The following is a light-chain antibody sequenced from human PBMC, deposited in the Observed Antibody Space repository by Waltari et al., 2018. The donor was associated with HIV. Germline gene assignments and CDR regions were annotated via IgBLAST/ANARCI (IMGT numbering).Light chain of an antibody. V-gene: IGKV1-5*03. CDR3: QQYYSYRS. CDR2: RTS. Sequence: DVQMTQSPSTLSASVGDRVTITCRASPSIDNWLAWYQQKPGKAPKLLIYRTSYLESGAPSRFGGSGSGTEFTLTISSLQPDDFATYYCQQYYSYRSFGQGTKLEIK. J-gene: IGKJ1*01. CDR1: PSIDNW.